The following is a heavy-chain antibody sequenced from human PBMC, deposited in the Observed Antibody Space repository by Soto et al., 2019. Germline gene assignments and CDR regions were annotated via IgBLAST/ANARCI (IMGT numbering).Heavy chain of an antibody. CDR1: GGSINSSNW. CDR3: ARTNYYDSSGHDY. J-gene: IGHJ4*02. V-gene: IGHV4-4*02. Sequence: KPSETLSLTCAVSGGSINSSNWWSCVRQPPGKGLEWIGEICHSGSTSYNPSLKSRVTISVDKSKNQFSLKLSSVTAADTAVYYCARTNYYDSSGHDYWGQGTLVTVSS. CDR2: ICHSGST. D-gene: IGHD3-22*01.